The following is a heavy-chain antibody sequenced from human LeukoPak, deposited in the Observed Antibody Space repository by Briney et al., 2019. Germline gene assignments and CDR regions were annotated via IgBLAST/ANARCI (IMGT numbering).Heavy chain of an antibody. J-gene: IGHJ4*02. Sequence: SETLSLTCTVSGGSISSYYWSWIRQPPGKGLECIVYYTGSTNYNPSLKSRVTISADTSKNQFSLNLSSVTAADTAVYYCARHRYSYGYKDFDYWGQGILVTVSS. CDR1: GGSISSYY. CDR3: ARHRYSYGYKDFDY. D-gene: IGHD5-18*01. V-gene: IGHV4-59*01. CDR2: YYTGST.